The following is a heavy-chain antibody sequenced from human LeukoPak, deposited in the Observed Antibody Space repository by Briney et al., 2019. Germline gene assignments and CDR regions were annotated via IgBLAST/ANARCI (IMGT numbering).Heavy chain of an antibody. J-gene: IGHJ6*03. CDR1: GFSFSRFG. CDR2: VSGSGGAT. CDR3: AKNRGGTYKYYMDV. Sequence: GGSLRLSCAASGFSFSRFGMHWVRQAPGMGLEWLSYVSGSGGATYYAASVKGRFTISRDNSKNTVYLQMGSLRAEDTAVYYCAKNRGGTYKYYMDVWGNGTTVTVSS. D-gene: IGHD1-1*01. V-gene: IGHV3-23*01.